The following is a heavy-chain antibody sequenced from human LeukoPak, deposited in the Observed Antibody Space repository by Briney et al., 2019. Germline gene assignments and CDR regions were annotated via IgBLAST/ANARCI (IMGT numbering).Heavy chain of an antibody. CDR1: GFIFTDAW. J-gene: IGHJ4*02. Sequence: GGSLRLSCAASGFIFTDAWMNWVRQAPGKGLEWVGRIKGKTDGGTTHYAAPVKGRFTISRDESKNTLYLQMNSLKIEDTAVYYCTTLRFPYWGQGTLVTVSS. D-gene: IGHD4-17*01. CDR2: IKGKTDGGTT. V-gene: IGHV3-15*01. CDR3: TTLRFPY.